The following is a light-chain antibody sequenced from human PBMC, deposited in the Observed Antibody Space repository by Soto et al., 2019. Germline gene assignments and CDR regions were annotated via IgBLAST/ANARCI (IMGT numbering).Light chain of an antibody. CDR2: DAS. CDR3: QQYNNWPYT. J-gene: IGKJ2*01. CDR1: QSVGSN. V-gene: IGKV3-15*01. Sequence: EIVMTQSPATLSASPGERAPLSCRASQSVGSNLAWYQQKPSQAPRLLIYDASTRATGIPASFSGSGSGTEFTLTIRSLQSEDSAVYYCQQYNNWPYTFGQGTKLEI.